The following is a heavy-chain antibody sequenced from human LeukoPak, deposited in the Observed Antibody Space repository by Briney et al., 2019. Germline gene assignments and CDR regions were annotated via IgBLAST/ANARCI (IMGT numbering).Heavy chain of an antibody. D-gene: IGHD1-20*01. J-gene: IGHJ4*02. Sequence: PSETLSLTCTVSGYSITNGYYWGWSRPPPGKGLEWIGSIYHDGRIDYNPSLKSRVTISRDTSNDQFSLKLSSVTAADTAMYYCARDTSPGITGTYWGQGTLVTVSS. CDR1: GYSITNGYY. V-gene: IGHV4-38-2*02. CDR3: ARDTSPGITGTY. CDR2: IYHDGRI.